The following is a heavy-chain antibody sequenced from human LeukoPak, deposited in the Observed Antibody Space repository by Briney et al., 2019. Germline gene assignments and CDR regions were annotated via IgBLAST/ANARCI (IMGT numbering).Heavy chain of an antibody. CDR1: GYTFTSYD. D-gene: IGHD4-23*01. J-gene: IGHJ4*02. Sequence: ASVKVSCKASGYTFTSYDINWVRQATGQGLEWLGWMNPNSGNTGYAQKFQGRVTMTSDTSIDTAYMELSSLRSEDTAVYYCATELRWKEYWGQGTLVTVSA. V-gene: IGHV1-8*01. CDR3: ATELRWKEY. CDR2: MNPNSGNT.